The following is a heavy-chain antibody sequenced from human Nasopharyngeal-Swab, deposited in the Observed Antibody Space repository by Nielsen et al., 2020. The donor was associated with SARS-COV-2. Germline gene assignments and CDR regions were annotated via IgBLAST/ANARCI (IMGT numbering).Heavy chain of an antibody. J-gene: IGHJ4*02. Sequence: PVKVSCKASGGTFSTYAISWVRQAPGQGLEWMGGIIPIFGTSKYAQKFQGRVTITADEPTKTSHMELSSLRSEDTAVYFCVRIHGDCSGGSCYSGVDYWGQGSLVTVS. V-gene: IGHV1-69*13. CDR1: GGTFSTYA. D-gene: IGHD2-15*01. CDR3: VRIHGDCSGGSCYSGVDY. CDR2: IIPIFGTS.